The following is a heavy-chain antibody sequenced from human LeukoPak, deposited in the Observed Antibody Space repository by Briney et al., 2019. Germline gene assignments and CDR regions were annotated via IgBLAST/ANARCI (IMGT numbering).Heavy chain of an antibody. J-gene: IGHJ4*02. V-gene: IGHV4-59*12. CDR2: IYHGVTT. Sequence: PSETLSLTCTVSGGSISSYYWSWIRQPAGKGLEWIGEIYHGVTTNYNPSLKSRVTISLDKSTNQFSLTLTSVTAADTAFYYCARDGDVYKGGWDRGGFVFWGQKILVTVSS. CDR3: ARDGDVYKGGWDRGGFVF. D-gene: IGHD6-19*01. CDR1: GGSISSYY.